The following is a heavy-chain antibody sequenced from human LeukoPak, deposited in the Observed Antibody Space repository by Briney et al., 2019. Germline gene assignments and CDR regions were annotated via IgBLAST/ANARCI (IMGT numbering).Heavy chain of an antibody. Sequence: ASVKVSCKASGYTFTGYYMHWVRQAPGQGLEWMGRINPNSGGTNYAQKFQGRVTMTRDTSISTAYMELSRLRSDDTAVYYCARAKGRWAAADTPLPTYWGQGTLVTVSS. CDR3: ARAKGRWAAADTPLPTY. V-gene: IGHV1-2*06. D-gene: IGHD6-13*01. CDR1: GYTFTGYY. J-gene: IGHJ4*02. CDR2: INPNSGGT.